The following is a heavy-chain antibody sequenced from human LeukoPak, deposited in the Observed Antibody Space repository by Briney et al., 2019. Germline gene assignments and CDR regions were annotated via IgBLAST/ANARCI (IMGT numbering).Heavy chain of an antibody. CDR3: AKDDVGYCSSTSCRAYFDY. D-gene: IGHD2-2*01. CDR1: GFTFSSYG. Sequence: GGSLRLFCAASGFTFSSYGMHWVRQAPGKGLEWVACIRHDGSNKYYADSVKGRFTISRDNSKNTLYLQMNSLSAEDTAVYYCAKDDVGYCSSTSCRAYFDYWGQGTQVTVSS. CDR2: IRHDGSNK. V-gene: IGHV3-30*02. J-gene: IGHJ4*02.